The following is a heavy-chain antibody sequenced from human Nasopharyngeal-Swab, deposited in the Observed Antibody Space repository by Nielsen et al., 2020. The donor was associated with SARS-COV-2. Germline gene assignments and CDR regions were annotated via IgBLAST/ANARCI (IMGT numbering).Heavy chain of an antibody. Sequence: WMRQPPGRGLEWVSAISGSGGSTYYADSVKGRFTISRDNSKNTLYLQMNSLRAEDTAVYYCAKDGVAVAGTGGDYWGQGTLVTVSS. CDR3: AKDGVAVAGTGGDY. CDR2: ISGSGGST. V-gene: IGHV3-23*01. J-gene: IGHJ4*02. D-gene: IGHD6-19*01.